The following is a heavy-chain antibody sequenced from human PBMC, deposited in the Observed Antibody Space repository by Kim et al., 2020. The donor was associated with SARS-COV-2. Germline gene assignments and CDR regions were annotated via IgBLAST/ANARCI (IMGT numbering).Heavy chain of an antibody. CDR1: GFIVSDNY. Sequence: GGSLRLSCAASGFIVSDNYMTWVRQAPGKGLQWVSVIYSGGRTYYPDSVKGRFTISRDNSKNKLYLQMNSLRGEDTAVYYCARVCTDGGCYRRAFDIWGQGTKVTVSS. D-gene: IGHD2-8*01. J-gene: IGHJ3*02. V-gene: IGHV3-66*01. CDR3: ARVCTDGGCYRRAFDI. CDR2: IYSGGRT.